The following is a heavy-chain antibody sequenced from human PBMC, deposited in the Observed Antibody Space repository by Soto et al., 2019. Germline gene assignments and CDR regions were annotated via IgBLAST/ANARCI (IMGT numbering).Heavy chain of an antibody. D-gene: IGHD3-10*01. V-gene: IGHV4-59*08. CDR1: GVSISSSY. CDR2: IYYSGST. CDR3: ARGKVLWFGEYNWFDP. Sequence: SEPLSLTCPVSGVSISSSYWSWIRQPPGKGLEWIGYIYYSGSTNYNPSLKSRVTISVDTSKNQFSLKLSSVTAADTAVYYCARGKVLWFGEYNWFDPWGQGTLVTVSS. J-gene: IGHJ5*02.